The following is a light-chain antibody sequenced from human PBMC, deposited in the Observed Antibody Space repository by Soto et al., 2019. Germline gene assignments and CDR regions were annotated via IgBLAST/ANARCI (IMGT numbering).Light chain of an antibody. Sequence: QSVLTQPPSVSGSPGQSITISCTGTSSDVGSDNLVYWYQQHPGKAPKLMIYEGSKPPSGVANRFSGSKSGNTASLTIAGLQAEDEADYYCCSYAGISSVVFGGGTKVTVL. J-gene: IGLJ3*02. V-gene: IGLV2-23*01. CDR3: CSYAGISSVV. CDR2: EGS. CDR1: SSDVGSDNL.